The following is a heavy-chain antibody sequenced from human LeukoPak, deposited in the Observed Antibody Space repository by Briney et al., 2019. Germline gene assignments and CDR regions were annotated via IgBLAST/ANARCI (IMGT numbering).Heavy chain of an antibody. CDR1: GYTFTDYY. V-gene: IGHV1-2*02. Sequence: GASVKVSCRASGYTFTDYYIHWVRQAPGQGLEWMGWINPNSGGTKYAQKFQGRVTMTRDTSISTAYMELSRLISDDTAVYYCARAQTYCSGVTCYSDSWGQGTLVTVSS. CDR2: INPNSGGT. D-gene: IGHD2-15*01. CDR3: ARAQTYCSGVTCYSDS. J-gene: IGHJ4*02.